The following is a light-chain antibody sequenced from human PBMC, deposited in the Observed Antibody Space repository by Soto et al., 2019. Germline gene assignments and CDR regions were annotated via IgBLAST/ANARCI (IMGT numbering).Light chain of an antibody. J-gene: IGKJ4*02. CDR1: QSVTYN. CDR2: GAF. CDR3: QQYKNWPPLT. Sequence: EIVMTQSPATLSVSPGETATLSCRASQSVTYNFAWYQQKPGQGSRLLIYGAFTRATGIPARFSGSGSGTEFTLTISSLQYEDFEVDYCQQYKNWPPLTFGGGTKVEIK. V-gene: IGKV3-15*01.